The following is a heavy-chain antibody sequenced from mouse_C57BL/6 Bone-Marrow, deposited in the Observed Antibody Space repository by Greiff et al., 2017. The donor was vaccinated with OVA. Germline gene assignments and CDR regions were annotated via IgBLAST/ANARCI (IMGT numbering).Heavy chain of an antibody. J-gene: IGHJ2*01. D-gene: IGHD1-1*01. CDR1: GYTFTSYG. CDR2: IYPRSGNT. V-gene: IGHV1-81*01. Sequence: VKVVESGAELARPGASVKLSCKASGYTFTSYGISWVKQRTGQGLEWIGEIYPRSGNTYYNEKFKGKATLTADKSSSTAYMELRSLTSEDSAVYFCARFTTVVATDYWGQGTTLTVSS. CDR3: ARFTTVVATDY.